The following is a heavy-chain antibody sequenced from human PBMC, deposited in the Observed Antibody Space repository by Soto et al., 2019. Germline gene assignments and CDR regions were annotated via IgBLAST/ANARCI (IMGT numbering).Heavy chain of an antibody. J-gene: IGHJ4*02. CDR2: INAYNGNT. CDR3: ARDQAMAQFDY. V-gene: IGHV1-18*01. D-gene: IGHD5-18*01. Sequence: QVQLVQSGAEVKKPGASVKVSCKASGYTFTSYGITWVRQAPGQGLEWMGWINAYNGNTKYAQKLQGRVTMTTDTSTSTAYMQPRSLRADDTGVYYCARDQAMAQFDYWGQGTLVTVSS. CDR1: GYTFTSYG.